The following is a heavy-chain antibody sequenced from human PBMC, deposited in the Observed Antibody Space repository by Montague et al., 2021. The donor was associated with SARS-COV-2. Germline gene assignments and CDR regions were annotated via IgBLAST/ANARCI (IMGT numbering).Heavy chain of an antibody. Sequence: TLSLTCTVSGNSINTYFWSWIRQPPGKPLEWVGYISYSGNTNYNPSLKSRVTISVDTFKTQFSLNLKSVTAADTAVYYCARDRRIGDGGSWGSAPYYFDFWGQGTLVTVSS. D-gene: IGHD3-10*01. J-gene: IGHJ4*02. V-gene: IGHV4-59*01. CDR2: ISYSGNT. CDR1: GNSINTYF. CDR3: ARDRRIGDGGSWGSAPYYFDF.